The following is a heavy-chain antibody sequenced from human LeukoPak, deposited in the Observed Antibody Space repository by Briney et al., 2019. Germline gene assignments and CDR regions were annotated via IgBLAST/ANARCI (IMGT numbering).Heavy chain of an antibody. CDR1: GFTFSSYW. CDR3: ASLGGYSHPGDY. V-gene: IGHV3-7*01. J-gene: IGHJ4*02. D-gene: IGHD5-18*01. Sequence: GGSLRLSCAASGFTFSSYWMSWVRQAPGKGLEWVANIKQDGSEKYYVDSVKGRFTISRDNAKSSLYLQMNSLRAEDTAVYYCASLGGYSHPGDYWGQGTLVTVSS. CDR2: IKQDGSEK.